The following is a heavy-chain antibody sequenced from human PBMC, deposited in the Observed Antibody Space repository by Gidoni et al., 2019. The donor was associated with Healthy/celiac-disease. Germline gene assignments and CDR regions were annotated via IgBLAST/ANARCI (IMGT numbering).Heavy chain of an antibody. CDR3: ARRSVVAATSAVDY. CDR2: INHSGST. D-gene: IGHD2-15*01. J-gene: IGHJ4*02. CDR1: GGSFSGYY. Sequence: QVQLQQWGAGLLKPSETLSLTCAVYGGSFSGYYWSWIRQPPGKGLEWIGEINHSGSTNDNPALKSRVTISVDTSKNQFSLKLSSVTAADTAVYYCARRSVVAATSAVDYWGQGTLVTSPQ. V-gene: IGHV4-34*01.